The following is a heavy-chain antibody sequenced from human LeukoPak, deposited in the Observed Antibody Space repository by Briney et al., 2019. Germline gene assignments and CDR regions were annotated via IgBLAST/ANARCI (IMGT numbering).Heavy chain of an antibody. V-gene: IGHV3-7*02. CDR1: GFTFSIYW. Sequence: GGSLRLSCAASGFTFSIYWMSWVRQAPGKGLEWVANIKKDGSEKYYVDSVKGRFTISRDNAKNSLYLQMNTLRAEDTAVYYCASHDYGDYSSFDYWGQGTLVTVSS. CDR3: ASHDYGDYSSFDY. J-gene: IGHJ4*02. D-gene: IGHD4-17*01. CDR2: IKKDGSEK.